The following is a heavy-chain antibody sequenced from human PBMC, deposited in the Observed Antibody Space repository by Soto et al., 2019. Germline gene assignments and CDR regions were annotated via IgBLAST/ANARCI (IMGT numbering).Heavy chain of an antibody. Sequence: RRLSFAGSVFTFINHAMNWVRQAPGKGLEWVTVITGNGETTNYADSVKGRFTISRDNSKNTLYLQMNSLRAEDTAVYYCAKVDCGSSGCRLIDYWGPGPL. J-gene: IGHJ4*02. CDR1: VFTFINHA. CDR2: ITGNGETT. D-gene: IGHD2-2*01. V-gene: IGHV3-23*01. CDR3: AKVDCGSSGCRLIDY.